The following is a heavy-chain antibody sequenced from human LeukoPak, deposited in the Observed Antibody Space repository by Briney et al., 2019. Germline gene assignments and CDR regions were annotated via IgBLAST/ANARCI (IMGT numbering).Heavy chain of an antibody. Sequence: GGSLRLSCTASGFTFSNYCMHWVRQTPGKGLIWVSRICPGGTITNYADSVKGRFTISRDDAKNMMFLQMNSLRADDTAVYYCVRDFRSADYWGQGILVTVSS. J-gene: IGHJ4*02. CDR2: ICPGGTIT. CDR3: VRDFRSADY. V-gene: IGHV3-74*01. CDR1: GFTFSNYC.